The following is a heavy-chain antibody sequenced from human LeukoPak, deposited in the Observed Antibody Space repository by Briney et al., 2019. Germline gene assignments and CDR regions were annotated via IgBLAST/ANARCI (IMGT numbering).Heavy chain of an antibody. J-gene: IGHJ5*02. Sequence: ASVKVSCKASGYTFTGYYMHWVRQAPGQGLEWMGWINPNSGGTNYAQKFQGRVTMTRDTSISTAYMELSRLRSDDTAVYYCARGSGYCSGGSCWSDPWGQGTLVTVSS. CDR1: GYTFTGYY. CDR2: INPNSGGT. V-gene: IGHV1-2*02. D-gene: IGHD2-15*01. CDR3: ARGSGYCSGGSCWSDP.